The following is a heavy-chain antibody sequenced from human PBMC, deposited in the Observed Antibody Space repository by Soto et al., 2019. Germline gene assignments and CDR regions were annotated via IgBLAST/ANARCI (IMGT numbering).Heavy chain of an antibody. V-gene: IGHV3-66*01. CDR3: ARASHSSGWFYYFDY. Sequence: GGSLRLSCAASGFTVSSNYMSWVRQAPGKGLEWVSVIYSGGSTYYADSVKGRFTISRDNSKNTLYLQMNSLRAEDTAVYYCARASHSSGWFYYFDYWGQGTLVTVSS. CDR2: IYSGGST. CDR1: GFTVSSNY. D-gene: IGHD6-19*01. J-gene: IGHJ4*02.